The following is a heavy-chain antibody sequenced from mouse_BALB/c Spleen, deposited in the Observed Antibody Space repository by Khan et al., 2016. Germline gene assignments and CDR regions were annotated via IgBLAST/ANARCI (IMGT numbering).Heavy chain of an antibody. CDR1: GYSITSYYS. Sequence: QLQESGPDLVKPSQSLSLTCTVTGYSITSYYSWHWIRQFPGNKLEWMGYIHYSGSTNYNPSLKSRISIPRDTSKNPFFLQLNSVTTEDTAIYYCARGVHLYFDYWGQGTTLTVSA. CDR3: ARGVHLYFDY. J-gene: IGHJ2*01. V-gene: IGHV3-1*02. CDR2: IHYSGST. D-gene: IGHD2-14*01.